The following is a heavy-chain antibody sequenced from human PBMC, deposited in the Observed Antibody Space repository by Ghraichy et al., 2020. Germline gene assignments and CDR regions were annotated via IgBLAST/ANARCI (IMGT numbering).Heavy chain of an antibody. CDR2: INSDESDI. J-gene: IGHJ4*02. Sequence: VSHINSDESDISYAGSVKGRFTISRDNAKNTLYLQMNSLRAEDTAVYYGARTASGAFDSWGQGILVT. CDR3: ARTASGAFDS. D-gene: IGHD3-10*01. V-gene: IGHV3-74*01.